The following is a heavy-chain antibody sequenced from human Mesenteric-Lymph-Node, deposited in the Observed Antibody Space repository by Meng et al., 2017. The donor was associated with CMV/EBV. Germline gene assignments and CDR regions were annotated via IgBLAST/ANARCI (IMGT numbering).Heavy chain of an antibody. J-gene: IGHJ4*02. CDR2: ISYDGSNK. CDR1: GFIFRSYA. D-gene: IGHD1-7*01. Sequence: GGSLRLSCAASGFIFRSYAMHWVRQAPGKGLEWVAVISYDGSNKYYADSVKGRFTISRDNSKNTLYLQMNSLTAEDTSLYYCARDQPDKTWNYALAFDYWGQGTVVTVSS. CDR3: ARDQPDKTWNYALAFDY. V-gene: IGHV3-30-3*01.